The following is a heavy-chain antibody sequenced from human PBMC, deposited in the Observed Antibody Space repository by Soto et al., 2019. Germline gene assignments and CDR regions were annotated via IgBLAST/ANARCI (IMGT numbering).Heavy chain of an antibody. V-gene: IGHV3-23*01. Sequence: GGSLRLSCAASGFTFSSYAMSWVRQAPGKGLEWVSAISGSGGSTYYADSVKGRFTITRDNSKNTLYLQMNSLRAEDAAVYYCATDPRIAVAGTGYGMDVWGQGTTVTVSS. CDR1: GFTFSSYA. CDR2: ISGSGGST. D-gene: IGHD6-19*01. J-gene: IGHJ6*02. CDR3: ATDPRIAVAGTGYGMDV.